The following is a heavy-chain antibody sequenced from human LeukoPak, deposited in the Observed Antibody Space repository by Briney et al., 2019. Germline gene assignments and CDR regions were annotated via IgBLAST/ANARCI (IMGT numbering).Heavy chain of an antibody. CDR3: ARSNYYGSGSVDY. V-gene: IGHV4-61*02. Sequence: PSQTLSLTCTVSRGSISSGGYYWSWIRQPAGKGLEWIGSIYTSGSTNYNPSLKSRVTISVDTSKNQFSLKLSSVTAADTAVYYCARSNYYGSGSVDYWAQGTLVTVSS. D-gene: IGHD3-10*01. CDR1: RGSISSGGYY. CDR2: IYTSGST. J-gene: IGHJ4*02.